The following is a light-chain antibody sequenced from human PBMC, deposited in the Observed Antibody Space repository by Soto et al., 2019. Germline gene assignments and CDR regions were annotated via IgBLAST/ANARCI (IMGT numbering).Light chain of an antibody. Sequence: EIMMTQSSATPFLSPREKTTLSCRASQSVSSNLAWYQQKPGQAPRLLIYGASTRATGIPARFSGSGSGTEFTLTISSLQSEDFAVYYCQQYNNWPWTFGQGTKV. CDR3: QQYNNWPWT. J-gene: IGKJ1*01. CDR1: QSVSSN. CDR2: GAS. V-gene: IGKV3-15*01.